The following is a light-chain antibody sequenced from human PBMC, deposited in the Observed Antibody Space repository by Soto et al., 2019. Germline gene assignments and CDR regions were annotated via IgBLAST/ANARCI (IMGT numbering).Light chain of an antibody. V-gene: IGKV1-5*03. Sequence: DIQMTQSPSTLSASVGDRVTITCRASQSITTWLAWYQQKPGKAPKLLISKATNLHSGGPSRCSGRVSGTEFSLTISSLQRENFAIYYCQHYNEYQYTFGQGTKLEIK. J-gene: IGKJ2*01. CDR3: QHYNEYQYT. CDR1: QSITTW. CDR2: KAT.